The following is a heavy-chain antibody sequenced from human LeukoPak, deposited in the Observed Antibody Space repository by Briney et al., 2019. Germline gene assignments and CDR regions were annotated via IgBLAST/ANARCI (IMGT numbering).Heavy chain of an antibody. D-gene: IGHD5-18*01. J-gene: IGHJ4*02. V-gene: IGHV3-23*01. CDR2: ISGSGGST. CDR3: AKDEWQLWSSFDY. CDR1: GFTFSSYA. Sequence: PGGSLRLSCAASGFTFSSYAMSWVRQAPGKGLEWVSAISGSGGSTYYADSVKGRFTISRDNSKNTPYLQMNSLRAEDTAVYYCAKDEWQLWSSFDYWGQGTLVTVSS.